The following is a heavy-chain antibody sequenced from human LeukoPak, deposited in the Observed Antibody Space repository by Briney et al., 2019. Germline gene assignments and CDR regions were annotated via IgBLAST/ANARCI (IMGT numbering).Heavy chain of an antibody. CDR3: ARGRGRGVISYYYYYYMDV. V-gene: IGHV3-66*01. Sequence: GGSLRLSCAASGFTVSSNYMSWVRQAPGKGLEWVSVIYSGGSTYYADPVKGRFTISRDNSKNTLYLQMNSLRAEDTAVYYCARGRGRGVISYYYYYYMDVWGKGTTVTISS. CDR2: IYSGGST. CDR1: GFTVSSNY. D-gene: IGHD3-10*01. J-gene: IGHJ6*03.